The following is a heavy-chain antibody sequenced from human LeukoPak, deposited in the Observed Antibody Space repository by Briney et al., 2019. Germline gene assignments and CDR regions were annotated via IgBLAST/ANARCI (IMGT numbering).Heavy chain of an antibody. J-gene: IGHJ6*03. CDR1: GDSISDYY. Sequence: SETLSLTCPVSGDSISDYYWSWVRQPPGKGLEWIGEIYHSGSTYYNPSLKSRVTISVDRSKNQFSLKLSSVTAADTAVYYCARVGGLVTNYYYMDVWGKGTTVTVSS. D-gene: IGHD3-16*02. V-gene: IGHV4-34*01. CDR2: IYHSGST. CDR3: ARVGGLVTNYYYMDV.